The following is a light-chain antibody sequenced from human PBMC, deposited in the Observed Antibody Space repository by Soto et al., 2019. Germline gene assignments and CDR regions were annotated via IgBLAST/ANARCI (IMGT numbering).Light chain of an antibody. CDR1: SSDVGGYNY. V-gene: IGLV2-14*01. CDR3: SSYTSRSTR. Sequence: QSALTQPASVSGSPGQSITISCSGTSSDVGGYNYVSWYQQHPGKAPKLMIYEVSNRPSGVSNRFSGFKSGNTASLTISGLQAEDEADYYCSSYTSRSTRFGGGTQLTVL. J-gene: IGLJ2*01. CDR2: EVS.